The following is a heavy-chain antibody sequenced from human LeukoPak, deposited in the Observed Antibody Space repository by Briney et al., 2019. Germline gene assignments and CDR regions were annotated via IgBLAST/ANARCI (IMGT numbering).Heavy chain of an antibody. CDR2: ISSRGSTI. D-gene: IGHD6-13*01. Sequence: GGSLRLSCAASGFTFSNYHMNWIRQAPGKGLEWVACISSRGSTIYYAYSVKGRFTISRDNAKNSLYLQMNSLRAEDTAVYYCARDSSSWYFDHWGQGTLVTVSS. V-gene: IGHV3-11*01. CDR1: GFTFSNYH. CDR3: ARDSSSWYFDH. J-gene: IGHJ4*02.